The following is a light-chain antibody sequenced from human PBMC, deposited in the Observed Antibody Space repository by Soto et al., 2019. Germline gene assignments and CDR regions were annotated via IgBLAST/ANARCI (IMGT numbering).Light chain of an antibody. CDR3: QLYGSSPPFT. CDR2: GAS. Sequence: EIGLTQSPGTLSLSPGERATLSCRASQSVSGTYLAWYQQKAGQTPRLLIYGASSRATGIPDRFSGSGSGTDFTLTISRLEPEDFAVYYCQLYGSSPPFTFGQGTKLEIK. V-gene: IGKV3-20*01. CDR1: QSVSGTY. J-gene: IGKJ2*01.